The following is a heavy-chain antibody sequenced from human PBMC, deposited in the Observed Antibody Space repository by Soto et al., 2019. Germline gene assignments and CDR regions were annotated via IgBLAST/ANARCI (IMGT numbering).Heavy chain of an antibody. Sequence: ASVKVSCKASGYTFTSYGISWVRQAPGQGLEWMGRISAYNGNTNYAQKLQGRVTMTTDTSTSTAYMELRSLRSDDTAVYYCAISPRYCSGGSCYSAPDYWGQGTLVTVSS. V-gene: IGHV1-18*04. CDR1: GYTFTSYG. J-gene: IGHJ4*02. D-gene: IGHD2-15*01. CDR3: AISPRYCSGGSCYSAPDY. CDR2: ISAYNGNT.